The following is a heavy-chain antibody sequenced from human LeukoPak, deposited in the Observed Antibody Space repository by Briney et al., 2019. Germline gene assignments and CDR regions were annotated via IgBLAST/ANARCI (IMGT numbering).Heavy chain of an antibody. J-gene: IGHJ6*02. V-gene: IGHV1-18*01. CDR3: ARWGRYDSSGYYYPADYYYYGMDV. D-gene: IGHD3-22*01. CDR1: GYTFTSYG. Sequence: ASVKVSCKASGYTFTSYGISWVRQATGQGLEWMGWISAYNGNTNYAQKLQGRVTMTTDTSTSTAYMELRSLRSDDTAVYYCARWGRYDSSGYYYPADYYYYGMDVWGQGTTVTVSS. CDR2: ISAYNGNT.